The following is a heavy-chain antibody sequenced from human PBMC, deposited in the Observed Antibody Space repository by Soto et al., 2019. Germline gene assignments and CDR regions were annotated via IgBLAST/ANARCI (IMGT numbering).Heavy chain of an antibody. CDR3: AKDGYCSGGSCYSGDAFDI. V-gene: IGHV3-30*18. Sequence: QVQLVESGGGVVQPGRSLRLSCAASGFTFSSYGMHWVRQAPGKGLEWVAVISYDGSNKYYADSVKGRFTISRDNSKNTLYLQMNSLRAEDTAVYYCAKDGYCSGGSCYSGDAFDIWGQGTMVTVSS. D-gene: IGHD2-15*01. J-gene: IGHJ3*02. CDR1: GFTFSSYG. CDR2: ISYDGSNK.